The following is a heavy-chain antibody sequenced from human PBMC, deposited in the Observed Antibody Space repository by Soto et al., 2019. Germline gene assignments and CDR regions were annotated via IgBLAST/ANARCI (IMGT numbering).Heavy chain of an antibody. Sequence: GGSLRLSCAASGFTFSDYYMTWIRRAPGKGLEWVSYISSSGTTMYYADSVKGRFTISRDNAKNSLSLQMNSLRAEDTAVYYCARGGRDYDSSAYYGWFDPWGQGTLVTVSS. CDR2: ISSSGTTM. J-gene: IGHJ5*02. V-gene: IGHV3-11*01. CDR3: ARGGRDYDSSAYYGWFDP. D-gene: IGHD3-22*01. CDR1: GFTFSDYY.